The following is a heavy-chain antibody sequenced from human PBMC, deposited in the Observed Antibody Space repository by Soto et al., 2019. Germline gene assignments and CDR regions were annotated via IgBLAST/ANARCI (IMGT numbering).Heavy chain of an antibody. CDR3: ARARFQVLYGKPYFDS. CDR1: GGSITTGGSY. V-gene: IGHV4-31*03. Sequence: SETLSLTCTVPGGSITTGGSYWSWIRQHPGKGLEWIGHIYHSGNTYYNPSLKSRLTISVDTSKNHFSLMVDSVTAADTAVYYCARARFQVLYGKPYFDSWGQGTLVTVSS. CDR2: IYHSGNT. D-gene: IGHD2-2*02. J-gene: IGHJ4*02.